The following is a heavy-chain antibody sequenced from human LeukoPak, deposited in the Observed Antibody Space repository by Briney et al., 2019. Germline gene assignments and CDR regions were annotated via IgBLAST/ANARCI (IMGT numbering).Heavy chain of an antibody. CDR2: INPRGGST. CDR3: AREGYYYGSGSSGDYYYGMDV. V-gene: IGHV1-46*01. D-gene: IGHD3-10*01. Sequence: GASVKVSCKASGYTFTSYYMHWVRQAPGQGLEWMGIINPRGGSTSYAQKFQGRVTMTRDTSTSTVYMELSSLRSEDTAVYYCAREGYYYGSGSSGDYYYGMDVWGQGTTVTVSS. CDR1: GYTFTSYY. J-gene: IGHJ6*02.